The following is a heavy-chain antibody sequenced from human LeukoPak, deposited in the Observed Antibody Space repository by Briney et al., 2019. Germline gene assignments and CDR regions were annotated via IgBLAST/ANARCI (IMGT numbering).Heavy chain of an antibody. CDR3: AREDNTYYFDY. V-gene: IGHV1-3*01. CDR1: GYTFTSYA. D-gene: IGHD1-14*01. CDR2: INAGNGNT. J-gene: IGHJ4*02. Sequence: ASVKVSCKASGYTFTSYAMHWVRQAPGQRLEWMGWINAGNGNTKYSQKFQGRVTITADESTSTAYMELSSLRSEDTAVYYCAREDNTYYFDYWGQGTLVTVSS.